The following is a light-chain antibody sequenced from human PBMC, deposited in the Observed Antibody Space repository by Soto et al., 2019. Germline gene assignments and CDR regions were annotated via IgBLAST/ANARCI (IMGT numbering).Light chain of an antibody. CDR2: DAS. CDR3: QQYNSYPYT. V-gene: IGKV1-5*01. CDR1: QRISGW. J-gene: IGKJ2*01. Sequence: DIQMTQSPSTLSAAVGDRVTITCRASQRISGWLAWYQQKPGKAPKVLIYDASSLESGVPSTFSGSGSGTEFTLTISSLQPDGFATYYCQQYNSYPYTFGQGTKLEIK.